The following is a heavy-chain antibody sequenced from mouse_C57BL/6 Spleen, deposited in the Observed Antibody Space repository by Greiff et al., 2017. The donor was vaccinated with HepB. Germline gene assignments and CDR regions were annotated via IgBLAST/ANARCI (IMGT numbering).Heavy chain of an antibody. Sequence: EVKLMESGAELVKPGASVKLSCTASGFNIKDYYMHWVKQRTEQGLEWIGRIDPEDGETKYAPKFQGKATITADTSSNTAYLQLSSLTSEDTAVYYCTYYYGSSYEGDWYFDVWGTGTTVTVSS. CDR2: IDPEDGET. CDR3: TYYYGSSYEGDWYFDV. D-gene: IGHD1-1*01. V-gene: IGHV14-2*01. J-gene: IGHJ1*03. CDR1: GFNIKDYY.